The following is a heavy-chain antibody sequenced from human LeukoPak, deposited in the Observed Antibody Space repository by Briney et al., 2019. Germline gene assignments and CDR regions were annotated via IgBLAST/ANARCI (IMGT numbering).Heavy chain of an antibody. D-gene: IGHD1-14*01. CDR3: ARVLRYPYYYYMDV. J-gene: IGHJ6*03. CDR2: INHSRST. V-gene: IGHV4-34*01. Sequence: SETLSLTSAVYGGSFSGHYWNWIRQPPGKGLEGIGEINHSRSTNYNPSLKTRVTISIDTSKNQFSLKLISVTAPDTAVYYCARVLRYPYYYYMDVWGKGTTVTVTS. CDR1: GGSFSGHY.